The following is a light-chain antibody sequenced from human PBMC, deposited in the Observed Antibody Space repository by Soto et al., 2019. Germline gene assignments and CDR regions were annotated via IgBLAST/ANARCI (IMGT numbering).Light chain of an antibody. V-gene: IGKV1-5*01. Sequence: DIRMTQSPSTLSALVGDRVTVTFRASQSISLSLAWYQQKPGKAPDLLISDASNLERGVPSRFSGSGSGTEFTLTISSLQPDDFATYYCQQYNSYWTFGPGTKVDIK. J-gene: IGKJ1*01. CDR3: QQYNSYWT. CDR2: DAS. CDR1: QSISLS.